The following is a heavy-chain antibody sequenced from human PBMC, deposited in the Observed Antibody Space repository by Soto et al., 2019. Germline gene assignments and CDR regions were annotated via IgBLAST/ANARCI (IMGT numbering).Heavy chain of an antibody. CDR3: ARGRGLRYGYYYYGMDV. J-gene: IGHJ6*02. Sequence: SETLSLTCAVYGGSFGGYYWSWIRQPPGKGLEWIGEINHSGSTNYNPSLKSRVTISVDTSKNQFSLKLSSVTAADTAVYYCARGRGLRYGYYYYGMDVWGQGTTVTVSS. V-gene: IGHV4-34*01. D-gene: IGHD3-9*01. CDR1: GGSFGGYY. CDR2: INHSGST.